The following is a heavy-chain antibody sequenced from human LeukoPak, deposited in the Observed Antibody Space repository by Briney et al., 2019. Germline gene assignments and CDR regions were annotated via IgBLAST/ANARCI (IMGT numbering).Heavy chain of an antibody. Sequence: GGSLRLSCAASGFTFSSYGMHWVRQAPGKGLEWVAVIWYDGSNKNYADSVKGRFTISRDNSKNTLYLQMNSLRAEDTAVYYCAKTYYGGNSGKAYYFDYWGQGTLVTASS. CDR3: AKTYYGGNSGKAYYFDY. J-gene: IGHJ4*02. CDR1: GFTFSSYG. D-gene: IGHD4-17*01. V-gene: IGHV3-33*06. CDR2: IWYDGSNK.